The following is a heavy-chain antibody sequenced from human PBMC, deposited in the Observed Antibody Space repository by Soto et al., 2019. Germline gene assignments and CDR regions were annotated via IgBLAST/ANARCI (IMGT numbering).Heavy chain of an antibody. CDR2: ISAYNGNT. CDR3: ARSLGSSSWYDY. J-gene: IGHJ4*02. V-gene: IGHV1-18*01. CDR1: GYTFSSYG. Sequence: QVQLVQFGAEVKKPGASVKVSCKASGYTFSSYGISWVRQAPGQGLQWVGWISAYNGNTNYAQKLQGRVTMTRDTSTTTAYMELRSLRSDDTAVYYCARSLGSSSWYDYWGQGTLVTVSS. D-gene: IGHD6-13*01.